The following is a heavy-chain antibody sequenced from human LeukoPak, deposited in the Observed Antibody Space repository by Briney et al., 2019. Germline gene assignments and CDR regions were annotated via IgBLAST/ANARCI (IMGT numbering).Heavy chain of an antibody. Sequence: PSGTLSLTCTVSGGSISSYYWSWIRQPPGKGLEGIGYIYYSGSTNYNPSLKSRVTISVDTSKNQFSLKLSSVTAADTAVYYCASSSHYYGSGSYGYWGQGTLVTVSS. D-gene: IGHD3-10*01. CDR3: ASSSHYYGSGSYGY. J-gene: IGHJ4*02. CDR1: GGSISSYY. CDR2: IYYSGST. V-gene: IGHV4-59*08.